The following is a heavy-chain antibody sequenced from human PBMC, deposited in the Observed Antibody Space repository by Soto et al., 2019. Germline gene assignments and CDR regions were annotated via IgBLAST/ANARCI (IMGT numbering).Heavy chain of an antibody. D-gene: IGHD6-19*01. CDR3: ARTAGYSSGWHFDY. CDR1: GGSISSYY. CDR2: IYYSVST. Sequence: PSETLSLTCTVSGGSISSYYWSWIRQPPGKGLEWIGYIYYSVSTNYNPSLKSRVTLSVDTSKNQFSLKLSSVTAADTAVYYCARTAGYSSGWHFDYWGQGTLVTVSS. V-gene: IGHV4-59*08. J-gene: IGHJ4*02.